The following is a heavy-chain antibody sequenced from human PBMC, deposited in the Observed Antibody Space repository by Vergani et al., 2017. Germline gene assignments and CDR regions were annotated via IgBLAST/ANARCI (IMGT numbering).Heavy chain of an antibody. Sequence: VQLVESGGGLVQPGGSLRLSCAASGFTVSSNYMSWVRQAPGQGLEWMGWISAYNGNTNYAQKLQGRVTMTTDTSTSTAYMELRSLRSDDTAVYYCARDEYSYGSYFDYWGQGTLVTVSS. J-gene: IGHJ4*02. V-gene: IGHV1-18*04. CDR2: ISAYNGNT. CDR1: GFTVSSNY. D-gene: IGHD5-18*01. CDR3: ARDEYSYGSYFDY.